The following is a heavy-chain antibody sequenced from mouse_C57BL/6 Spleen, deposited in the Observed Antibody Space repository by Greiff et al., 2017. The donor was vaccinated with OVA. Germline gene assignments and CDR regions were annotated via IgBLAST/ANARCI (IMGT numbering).Heavy chain of an antibody. CDR2: INPNNGGT. CDR3: ARERLRRYYAMDY. V-gene: IGHV1-26*01. J-gene: IGHJ4*01. D-gene: IGHD2-4*01. Sequence: VQLQQSGPELVKPGASVKISCKASGYTFTDYYMNWVKQSHGKSLEWIGDINPNNGGTSYNQKIKGKATLTVDKSSRAAYMVLRSLSSDGSAVYCCARERLRRYYAMDYWGQGTSLTVSS. CDR1: GYTFTDYY.